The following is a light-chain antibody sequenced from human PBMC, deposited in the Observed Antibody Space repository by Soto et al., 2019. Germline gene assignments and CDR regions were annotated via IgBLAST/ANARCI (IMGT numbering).Light chain of an antibody. CDR1: SSDVGSYTL. V-gene: IGLV2-23*02. Sequence: QSVLTQPASVSGSPGQSITISCTGTSSDVGSYTLVSWYQQHPGKAPKLMIYGVSQRPSGVSNRFSGSKSGNTASLTISGLLAEDEADYYCCSYAGSSTLVFGGGTKLTVL. CDR3: CSYAGSSTLV. J-gene: IGLJ3*02. CDR2: GVS.